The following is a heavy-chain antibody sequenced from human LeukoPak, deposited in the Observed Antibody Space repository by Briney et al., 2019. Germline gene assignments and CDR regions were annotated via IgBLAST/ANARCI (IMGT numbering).Heavy chain of an antibody. Sequence: PSQTLSLTCTVSGGSISTGGYYWSWIRQHPGKGLEYIGYIYYRGSTYYSPSLKSRHTISLDTPNNQFSLKLRSVTAADTAVYYCARATDYGDSYYFDHWGQGTPVTVSS. CDR3: ARATDYGDSYYFDH. CDR1: GGSISTGGYY. CDR2: IYYRGST. D-gene: IGHD4/OR15-4a*01. J-gene: IGHJ4*02. V-gene: IGHV4-31*03.